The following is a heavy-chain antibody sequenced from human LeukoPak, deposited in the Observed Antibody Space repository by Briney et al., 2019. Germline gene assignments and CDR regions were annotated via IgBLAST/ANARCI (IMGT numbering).Heavy chain of an antibody. CDR2: IIPILGIA. J-gene: IGHJ4*02. Sequence: ASVKVSCKASGGTFSSYAISWVRQAPGQGLEWMGRIIPILGIANYAQKFQGRVTITADKSTSTAYMELSSLRSEDTAVYYCARYDYVWGSYHYWGQGTLVTVFS. D-gene: IGHD3-16*02. V-gene: IGHV1-69*04. CDR3: ARYDYVWGSYHY. CDR1: GGTFSSYA.